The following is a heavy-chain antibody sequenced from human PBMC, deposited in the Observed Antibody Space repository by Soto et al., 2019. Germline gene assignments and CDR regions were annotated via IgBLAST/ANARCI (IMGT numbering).Heavy chain of an antibody. Sequence: EVQLLESGGGLVQPGGSLTLSCAVSGFSFSTYAMSWVRQAPGKGLEWVSGISAAGGNTYYADSVRGRFTISRDNSKDTLYLQITSLRGEDTAFYYCAKHAEYQLVSWFDPWGQGDLVTVSS. CDR1: GFSFSTYA. D-gene: IGHD2-2*01. CDR3: AKHAEYQLVSWFDP. CDR2: ISAAGGNT. J-gene: IGHJ5*02. V-gene: IGHV3-23*01.